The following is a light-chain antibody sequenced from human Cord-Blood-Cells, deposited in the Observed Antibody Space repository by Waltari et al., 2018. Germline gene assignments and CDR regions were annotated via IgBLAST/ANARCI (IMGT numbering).Light chain of an antibody. CDR2: DAS. J-gene: IGKJ5*01. V-gene: IGKV1-33*01. CDR3: QQYDNLPIT. Sequence: DIQVTQSPSSLPASVGDRVPITCQASQDISNYLNWYQQNPGKTPTLLIYDASHLETGVPSRFSGSGSGTDFTFTISSLQPEDIATYYCQQYDNLPITFGQGTRLEIK. CDR1: QDISNY.